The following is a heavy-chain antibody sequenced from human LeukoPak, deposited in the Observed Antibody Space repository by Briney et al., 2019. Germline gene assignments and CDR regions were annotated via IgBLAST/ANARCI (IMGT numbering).Heavy chain of an antibody. Sequence: PGGSLRLSCAASGFTFSSCAIIWVRQAPGKGLEGFSTISGSGGSTNYADSVRGRFTISRDNSKNTLYLQMNSLRAEDTAVYYCAKDGKKYGSTWDFDYWGQGTLVTASS. CDR3: AKDGKKYGSTWDFDY. V-gene: IGHV3-23*01. D-gene: IGHD6-13*01. J-gene: IGHJ4*02. CDR2: ISGSGGST. CDR1: GFTFSSCA.